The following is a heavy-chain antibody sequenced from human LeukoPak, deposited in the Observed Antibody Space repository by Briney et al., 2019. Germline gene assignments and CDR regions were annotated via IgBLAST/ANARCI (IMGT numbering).Heavy chain of an antibody. D-gene: IGHD3-16*01. V-gene: IGHV3-30*18. Sequence: GGSLRLSCAASGFTFSSYGMHWVRQAPGKGLEWVAVISYDGSNKYYADSVKDRFTISRDNSKNTLYLQMNSLRAEDTAVYYRAKDLAAVRLGEFRDFDPWGQGTLVTVSS. CDR3: AKDLAAVRLGEFRDFDP. J-gene: IGHJ5*02. CDR2: ISYDGSNK. CDR1: GFTFSSYG.